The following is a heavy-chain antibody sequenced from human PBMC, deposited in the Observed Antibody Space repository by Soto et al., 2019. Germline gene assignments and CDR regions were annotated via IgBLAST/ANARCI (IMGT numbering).Heavy chain of an antibody. V-gene: IGHV3-23*01. CDR3: AKMTTRRFDY. D-gene: IGHD4-17*01. J-gene: IGHJ4*02. CDR2: ISGSGLST. CDR1: GFTFSSYA. Sequence: PGGSLRLSCAASGFTFSSYAMSWVRQAPGKGLEWVSGISGSGLSTNYADSVKGRFTISRDNSKNTLYLQMNSLRAEDTAVYYCAKMTTRRFDYRGQGTLVTVSS.